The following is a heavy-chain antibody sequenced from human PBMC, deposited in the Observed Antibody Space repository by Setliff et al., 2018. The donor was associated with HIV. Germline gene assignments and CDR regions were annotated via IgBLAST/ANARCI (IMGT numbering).Heavy chain of an antibody. J-gene: IGHJ4*02. Sequence: PSETLSLTCTVSGGSISSSHDFWNWIRQPPGKGLEWIGAISYGGITYYNPSLTSRVTISVVTSKNQFSLKVTSVTAADTAVYYCARVPGRDYYDTSGDFDYWGLGTLVTVSS. CDR3: ARVPGRDYYDTSGDFDY. CDR1: GGSISSSHDF. V-gene: IGHV4-39*07. D-gene: IGHD3-22*01. CDR2: ISYGGIT.